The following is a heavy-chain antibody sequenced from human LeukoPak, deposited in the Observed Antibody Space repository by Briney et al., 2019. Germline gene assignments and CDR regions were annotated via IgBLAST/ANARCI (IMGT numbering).Heavy chain of an antibody. V-gene: IGHV3-11*04. CDR3: ARGADGVSSNSRGWFDP. Sequence: PGGSLRLSCAASGFTFSDNYMSWIRQAPGKGLEWVSYISSSGNTTYNADSVKGRFTISRDNARNSLYLQMNTLRAEDTAVYSCARGADGVSSNSRGWFDPWGQGTLVTVSS. J-gene: IGHJ5*02. D-gene: IGHD2-15*01. CDR2: ISSSGNTT. CDR1: GFTFSDNY.